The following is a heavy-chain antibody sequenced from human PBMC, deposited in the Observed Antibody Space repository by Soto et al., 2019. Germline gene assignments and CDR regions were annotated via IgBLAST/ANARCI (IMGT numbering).Heavy chain of an antibody. CDR2: VSGRSSTI. CDR1: GFTFSTYS. Sequence: GGSLRLSCVASGFTFSTYSMNWVRQTPGKGLEWVSYVSGRSSTIYYADSVKGRFTISRDNAKNSLYLQMNSLRAEDTAVYYCAKGVPGIAVAGTGYFQHWGQGTLVTAPQ. V-gene: IGHV3-48*01. CDR3: AKGVPGIAVAGTGYFQH. D-gene: IGHD6-19*01. J-gene: IGHJ1*01.